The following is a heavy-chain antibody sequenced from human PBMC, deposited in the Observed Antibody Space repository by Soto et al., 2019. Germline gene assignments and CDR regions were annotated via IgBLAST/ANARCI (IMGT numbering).Heavy chain of an antibody. CDR3: VRGASGAFNLDS. Sequence: EVQLVESGGGLVQPGGSLRLSCAASGFTFSSYWIHWVRQAPGEGLVWVSRINGDGLTTNYADSVKGRFAISRDNRKNTLYLQMNSLGAEDTAVYYCVRGASGAFNLDSWGQGTLVTVSS. CDR1: GFTFSSYW. CDR2: INGDGLTT. D-gene: IGHD3-10*01. V-gene: IGHV3-74*01. J-gene: IGHJ4*02.